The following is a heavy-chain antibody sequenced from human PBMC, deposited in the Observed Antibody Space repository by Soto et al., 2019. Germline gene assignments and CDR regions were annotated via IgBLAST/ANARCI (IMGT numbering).Heavy chain of an antibody. D-gene: IGHD3-9*01. J-gene: IGHJ5*02. CDR1: GGSISSGGSY. V-gene: IGHV4-31*03. CDR2: IYYSVST. Sequence: PSQTLSLTCPVSGGSISSGGSYWSWIRHAPGKGLEWIGSIYYSVSTYYNPSLKSRVTISVDTSKNQFSLKLSSVTAADTAVYYSARGSRGRYYDNLTVYYPSWFDPWAQGTFVTVAS. CDR3: ARGSRGRYYDNLTVYYPSWFDP.